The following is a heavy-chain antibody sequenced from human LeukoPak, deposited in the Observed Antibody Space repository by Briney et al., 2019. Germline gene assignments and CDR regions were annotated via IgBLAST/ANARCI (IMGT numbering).Heavy chain of an antibody. CDR2: IYTSGST. J-gene: IGHJ6*03. CDR1: GGSISSGSYY. Sequence: PSQTLSLTCTVSGGSISSGSYYWSWIRQPAGTGLEWIGRIYTSGSTNYNPSLKSRVTISVDTSKNQFSLKLSSVTAADTAVYYCARGSGSGAKDYYYYYYMDVWGKGTTVTISS. CDR3: ARGSGSGAKDYYYYYYMDV. D-gene: IGHD1-26*01. V-gene: IGHV4-61*02.